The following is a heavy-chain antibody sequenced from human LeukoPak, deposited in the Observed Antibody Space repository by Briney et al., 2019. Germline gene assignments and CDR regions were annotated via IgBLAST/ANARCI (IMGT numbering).Heavy chain of an antibody. CDR1: GGTFSSYA. J-gene: IGHJ3*02. Sequence: ASVKVSCKASGGTFSSYAISWVRQAPGQGLEWMGRIIPIFGTANYAQKFQGRVTITTDESTSTAYMELSSLRSEDTAVYYCARDPDCTNGVCLNPVGAFDIWAKGQWSPSLQ. CDR3: ARDPDCTNGVCLNPVGAFDI. V-gene: IGHV1-69*05. D-gene: IGHD2-8*01. CDR2: IIPIFGTA.